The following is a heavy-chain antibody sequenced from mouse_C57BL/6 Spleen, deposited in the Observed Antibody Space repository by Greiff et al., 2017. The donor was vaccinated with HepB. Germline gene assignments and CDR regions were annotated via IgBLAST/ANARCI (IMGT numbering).Heavy chain of an antibody. J-gene: IGHJ2*01. V-gene: IGHV14-2*01. D-gene: IGHD1-1*01. CDR1: GFNIKDYY. Sequence: VQLKESGAELVKPGASVKLSCTASGFNIKDYYMHWVKQRTEQGLEWIGRIDPEDGDTKYAPKFQGKATITADTSSNTAYLQLSSLTSEDTAVYYCARYGSSLYYFDYWGQGTTLTVSS. CDR3: ARYGSSLYYFDY. CDR2: IDPEDGDT.